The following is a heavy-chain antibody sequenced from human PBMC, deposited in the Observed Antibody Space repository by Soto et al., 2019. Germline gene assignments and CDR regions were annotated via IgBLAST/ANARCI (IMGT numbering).Heavy chain of an antibody. CDR3: AKDSHWAILSPTHDY. J-gene: IGHJ4*02. Sequence: VQLSESGGGLVQPGGSLRLSCAASGFTFSSSAMSWVRQAPGKGLEWVSTFRESGGTTHYAASVKGRFTISRDTSKNILYLQMNRLRAEDTAIYYCAKDSHWAILSPTHDYWGQGTLVTVSS. CDR1: GFTFSSSA. D-gene: IGHD2-2*01. V-gene: IGHV3-23*01. CDR2: FRESGGTT.